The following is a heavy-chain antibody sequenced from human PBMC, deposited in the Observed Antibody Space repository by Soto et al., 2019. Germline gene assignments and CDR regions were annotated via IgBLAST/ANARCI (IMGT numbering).Heavy chain of an antibody. CDR2: VSGSGANT. CDR1: GFTFTSYA. Sequence: EVQLLESGGGLVQPGGSLRLSCAASGFTFTSYAMSWVRQAPGKGLEWVSTVSGSGANTNYADSVKGRFTISRDNPKNTLYVQMNSLRAEDTAIYYCAKCDCFSGGDFDIWGQGTMVTVSS. J-gene: IGHJ3*02. V-gene: IGHV3-23*01. CDR3: AKCDCFSGGDFDI. D-gene: IGHD2-21*02.